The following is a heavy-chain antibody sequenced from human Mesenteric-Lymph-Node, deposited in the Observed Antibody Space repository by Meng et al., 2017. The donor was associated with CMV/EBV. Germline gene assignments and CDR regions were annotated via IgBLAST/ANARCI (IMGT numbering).Heavy chain of an antibody. CDR1: GFTFSSYA. V-gene: IGHV3-64*02. Sequence: GESLKISCAASGFTFSSYAMHWVRQAPGKGLEYVSAISSNGGSTYYADSVKGRFTISRDNSKNTLYLQMGSLRAEDMAVYYCAKDGDEYCSTSCYGVDYWGQGTLVTVSS. CDR2: ISSNGGST. CDR3: AKDGDEYCSTSCYGVDY. J-gene: IGHJ4*02. D-gene: IGHD2-2*01.